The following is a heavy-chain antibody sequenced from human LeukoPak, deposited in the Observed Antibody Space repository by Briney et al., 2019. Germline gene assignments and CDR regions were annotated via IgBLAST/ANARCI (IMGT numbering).Heavy chain of an antibody. V-gene: IGHV4-4*07. J-gene: IGHJ5*02. D-gene: IGHD3-10*01. CDR2: IYTSGST. CDR1: GGSVNSFY. Sequence: PSETLSGTWSECGGSVNSFYWSWSRQPAGKRLEWIGRIYTSGSTNYNPSLKSRVTMSVDTSKNQSSLKLSSVTAADTAVYYCARTYYYGSGNYNGGRYWFDPWGQGTLVTVSS. CDR3: ARTYYYGSGNYNGGRYWFDP.